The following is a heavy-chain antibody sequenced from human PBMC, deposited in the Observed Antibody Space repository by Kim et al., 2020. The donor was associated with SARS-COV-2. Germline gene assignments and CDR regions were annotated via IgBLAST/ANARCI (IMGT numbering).Heavy chain of an antibody. V-gene: IGHV4-39*07. D-gene: IGHD4-17*01. J-gene: IGHJ5*02. Sequence: NPSLKSRVTISADTSKNQFSLKLSSVTAADTAVYYCARDDYGDYAWFDPWGRGTLVTVSS. CDR3: ARDDYGDYAWFDP.